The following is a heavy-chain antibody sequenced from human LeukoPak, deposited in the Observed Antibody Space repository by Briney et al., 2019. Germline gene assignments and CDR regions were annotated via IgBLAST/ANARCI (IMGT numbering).Heavy chain of an antibody. J-gene: IGHJ6*03. V-gene: IGHV3-7*01. D-gene: IGHD2-2*01. Sequence: GGSLRLSCAASGFTFSSYWMSWVRQAPGKGLEWVANIKQDGSEKYYVDSVKGRFTISRDNAKNSLYLQMNSLRAEDTAVYYCARGSTWGTLEYMDVWGKGTTVTVSS. CDR2: IKQDGSEK. CDR3: ARGSTWGTLEYMDV. CDR1: GFTFSSYW.